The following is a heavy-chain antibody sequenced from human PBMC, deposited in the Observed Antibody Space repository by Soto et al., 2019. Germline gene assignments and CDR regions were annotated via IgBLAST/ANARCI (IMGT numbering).Heavy chain of an antibody. D-gene: IGHD6-13*01. V-gene: IGHV3-11*01. CDR1: GFFFSDYY. CDR2: ISGTGDTT. J-gene: IGHJ4*02. Sequence: GGSLRLSCEASGFFFSDYYMSWIRQAPGKGLETLCYISGTGDTTSYADSVKGRFTISRDNSKNTLYLQMNSLRAEDTAVYYCAKDSGLAAAGTYYWGQGTLVTVSS. CDR3: AKDSGLAAAGTYY.